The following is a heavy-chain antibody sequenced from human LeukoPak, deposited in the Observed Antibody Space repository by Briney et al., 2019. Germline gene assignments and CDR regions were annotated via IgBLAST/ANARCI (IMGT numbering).Heavy chain of an antibody. Sequence: SGTLSLTCAVSGGSISSSNWWSWVRQPPGKGLEWIGEIYHSGSTNYNPSLKSRVTISVDKSKNQFSLKLSSVTAADTAVYYCARDLSQDSSGSYDDYWAREPWSPSPQ. CDR3: ARDLSQDSSGSYDDY. CDR1: GGSISSSNW. V-gene: IGHV4-4*02. CDR2: IYHSGST. J-gene: IGHJ4*02. D-gene: IGHD3-22*01.